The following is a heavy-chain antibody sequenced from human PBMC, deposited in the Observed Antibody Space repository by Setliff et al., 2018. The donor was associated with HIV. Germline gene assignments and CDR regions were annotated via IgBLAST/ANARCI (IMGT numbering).Heavy chain of an antibody. J-gene: IGHJ6*03. CDR3: AGGYSSPYYYYYYMDV. V-gene: IGHV4-4*07. CDR2: IYTSGST. Sequence: SETLSLTCTVSGGSISSYYWSWIRQPAGKGLEWIGRIYTSGSTNYNPSLKSRVTMSVDTSKNQFSLKLSSVTAADTAVYYCAGGYSSPYYYYYYMDVWGKGTTVTV. D-gene: IGHD5-18*01. CDR1: GGSISSYY.